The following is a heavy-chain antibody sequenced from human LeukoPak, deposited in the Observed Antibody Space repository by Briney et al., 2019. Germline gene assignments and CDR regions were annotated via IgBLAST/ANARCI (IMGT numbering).Heavy chain of an antibody. D-gene: IGHD3-10*01. CDR1: GGSFSGYY. J-gene: IGHJ3*02. CDR3: ARSDLQRARSGRLEAFDI. CDR2: INHSGST. V-gene: IGHV4-34*01. Sequence: SETLSLTCAVYGGSFSGYYWSWIRQPPGKGLEWIGEINHSGSTNYNPSLKSRVTISVDTSKNQFSLKLSSVTAADTAVYYCARSDLQRARSGRLEAFDIWGQGTMVTVSS.